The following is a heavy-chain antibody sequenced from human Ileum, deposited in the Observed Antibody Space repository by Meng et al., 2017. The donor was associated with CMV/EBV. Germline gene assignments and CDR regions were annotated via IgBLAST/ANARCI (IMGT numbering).Heavy chain of an antibody. D-gene: IGHD1-1*01. CDR2: VYYSGSA. J-gene: IGHJ4*02. V-gene: IGHV4-59*11. CDR3: ARGVGHATNNSLDH. CDR1: GDPLRDHY. Sequence: SETLSLTCTVSGDPLRDHYWSWIRQPPGKGLEWMGYVYYSGSATYSPSLRSRITISVDTSRNQISLKLRSVTAADTAMYFCARGVGHATNNSLDHWGQGTLVTVSS.